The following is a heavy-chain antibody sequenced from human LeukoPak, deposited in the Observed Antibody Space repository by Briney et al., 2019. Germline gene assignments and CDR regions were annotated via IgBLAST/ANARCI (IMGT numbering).Heavy chain of an antibody. CDR1: GDSISTYY. J-gene: IGHJ3*02. D-gene: IGHD5-18*01. CDR2: IDYRGST. V-gene: IGHV4-59*01. Sequence: SETLSLTCTVSGDSISTYYWSWIRQPPRKGLEWIAYIDYRGSTTYNPSLRSRVTISVDTSRNRFSLKLSSVTAADTAVYYCARSRSGYSYDHAAFEIWGQGTMVTVSS. CDR3: ARSRSGYSYDHAAFEI.